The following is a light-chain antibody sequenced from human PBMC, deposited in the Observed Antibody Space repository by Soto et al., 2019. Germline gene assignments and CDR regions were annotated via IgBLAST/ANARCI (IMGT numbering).Light chain of an antibody. V-gene: IGLV2-14*03. CDR3: SSYTSSNTLYV. CDR1: SSDIGDYNY. Sequence: QSALTQPASVSGSPGQSIAISCTGDSSDIGDYNYVSWYQQHPGKAPKLMIYDVGSRPSGVSDRFSGSKSGNTASLTISGLQAEDEADYYCSSYTSSNTLYVFGTGTKVTVL. J-gene: IGLJ1*01. CDR2: DVG.